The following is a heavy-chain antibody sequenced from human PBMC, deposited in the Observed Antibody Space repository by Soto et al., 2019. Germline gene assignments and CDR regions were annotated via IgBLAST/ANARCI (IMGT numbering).Heavy chain of an antibody. D-gene: IGHD3-22*01. CDR3: AKDRYLDHDSRGYLFDN. CDR1: GFTFNIYA. CDR2: ISRYGDIT. J-gene: IGHJ4*02. V-gene: IGHV3-23*01. Sequence: SGGDLIQPGGSLRLSCAASGFTFNIYAMTWVRQAPGKGLEWVSAISRYGDITYYADSVEGRFSISRDNSKNTLYLQMNSLRAEDTAVYYCAKDRYLDHDSRGYLFDNWGQGTLVTVSS.